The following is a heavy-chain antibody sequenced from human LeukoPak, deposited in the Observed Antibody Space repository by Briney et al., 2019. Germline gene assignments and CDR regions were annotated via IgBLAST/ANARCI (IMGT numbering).Heavy chain of an antibody. CDR3: TRYSYNSGPNEY. D-gene: IGHD3-10*01. J-gene: IGHJ4*02. CDR1: GFTFSSHW. Sequence: PGGSLRLSCAASGFTFSSHWMSWVRQAPGKGLEWVANIKQDGSDKRYVDSVKGRFTISRDNAKTSLYLQMNSLRAEDTAVYYCTRYSYNSGPNEYWGQGILVTVSS. CDR2: IKQDGSDK. V-gene: IGHV3-7*01.